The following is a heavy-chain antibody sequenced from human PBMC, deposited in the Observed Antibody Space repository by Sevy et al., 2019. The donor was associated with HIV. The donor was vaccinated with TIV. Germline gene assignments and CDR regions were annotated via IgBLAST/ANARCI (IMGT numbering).Heavy chain of an antibody. D-gene: IGHD5-12*01. CDR1: GYTLTRNY. V-gene: IGHV1-46*01. CDR2: INPSAGST. Sequence: ASVKVSCKASGYTLTRNYMHWVRQAPGQGLEWMGIINPSAGSTSYAQKFQGRVTMTRDTSTSTVYMELSSLRSEDTAVYYCASDSYDAYYFDYWGQGTLVTVSS. J-gene: IGHJ4*02. CDR3: ASDSYDAYYFDY.